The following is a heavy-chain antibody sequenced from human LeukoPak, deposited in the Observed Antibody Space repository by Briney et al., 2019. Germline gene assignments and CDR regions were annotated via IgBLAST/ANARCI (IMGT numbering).Heavy chain of an antibody. CDR1: GFTFSTYG. CDR2: ISGSGDST. CDR3: TANFNY. Sequence: GGSLRLSCAASGFTFSTYGMNWVRQAPGKGLEWVSAISGSGDSTYYADSLKGRFTISRDNSKNTLYLHMNSLRAEDTAVYYCTANFNYWGQGTLVTVSS. V-gene: IGHV3-23*01. J-gene: IGHJ4*02.